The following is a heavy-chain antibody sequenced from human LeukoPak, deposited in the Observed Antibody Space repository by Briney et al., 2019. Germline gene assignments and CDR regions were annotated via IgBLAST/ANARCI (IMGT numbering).Heavy chain of an antibody. CDR1: GGSISSSSYY. J-gene: IGHJ6*03. CDR3: ARVRLDYGDLYYYYYYMDV. CDR2: IYYSGST. D-gene: IGHD4-17*01. V-gene: IGHV4-39*07. Sequence: PSETLSLTCTVSGGSISSSSYYWGWIRQPPGKGLEWIGSIYYSGSTYYNPSLKSRVTISVDTSKNQFSLKLSSVTAADTAVYYCARVRLDYGDLYYYYYYMDVWGKGTTVTVSS.